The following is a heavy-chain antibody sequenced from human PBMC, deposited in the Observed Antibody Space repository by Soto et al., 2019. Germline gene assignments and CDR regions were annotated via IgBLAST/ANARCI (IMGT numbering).Heavy chain of an antibody. J-gene: IGHJ5*02. D-gene: IGHD3-9*01. CDR3: ARNLGAGLRYVWFEP. Sequence: PGESLKISCKGSGYSFTSYWIGWVRQMPGKGLEWMGIIYPGDSDTRYSPSFQGQVTISADKSISTAYLQWSSLKASDTAIYYCARNLGAGLRYVWFEPWGQGTLVTLSS. CDR1: GYSFTSYW. V-gene: IGHV5-51*01. CDR2: IYPGDSDT.